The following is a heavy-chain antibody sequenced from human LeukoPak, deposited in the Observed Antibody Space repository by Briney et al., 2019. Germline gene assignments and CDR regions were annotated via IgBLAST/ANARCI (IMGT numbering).Heavy chain of an antibody. Sequence: SSETLSLTCAVYGGSFSGYYWSWIRQPPGKGLEWIGEINHSGSTNYNPSLKSRVTISVDTSKNQFSLKLSSVTAADTAVYYCARGRGGRATTEIINWGQGTLVTVSS. J-gene: IGHJ4*02. CDR2: INHSGST. CDR1: GGSFSGYY. V-gene: IGHV4-34*01. D-gene: IGHD1-7*01. CDR3: ARGRGGRATTEIIN.